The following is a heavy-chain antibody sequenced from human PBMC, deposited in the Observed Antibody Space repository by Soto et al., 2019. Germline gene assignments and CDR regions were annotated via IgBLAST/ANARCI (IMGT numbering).Heavy chain of an antibody. V-gene: IGHV4-34*01. CDR1: GGSFSGYY. Sequence: SETLSLTCAVYGGSFSGYYWSWIRQPPGKGLEWIGEINHSGSTNYNPSLKSRVTISVDTSKNQFSLELTRLTSDDTAIYYCARGYCSSIGCSHYFDFWGQGTLVTVSS. CDR3: ARGYCSSIGCSHYFDF. D-gene: IGHD2-2*01. J-gene: IGHJ4*02. CDR2: INHSGST.